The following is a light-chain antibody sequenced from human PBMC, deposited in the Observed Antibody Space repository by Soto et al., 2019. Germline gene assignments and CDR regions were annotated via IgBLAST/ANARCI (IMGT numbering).Light chain of an antibody. CDR3: QQYGRSLA. Sequence: ESVLTQSPGTLSLSPGERATLSCRATQSITTNYLAWYQQKPGQAPRHLIFGASSRATGIPDRFSGSGSGTDFTLTISRLEPEDFAVYYCQQYGRSLAFGGGTKVEIK. CDR2: GAS. J-gene: IGKJ4*01. CDR1: QSITTNY. V-gene: IGKV3-20*01.